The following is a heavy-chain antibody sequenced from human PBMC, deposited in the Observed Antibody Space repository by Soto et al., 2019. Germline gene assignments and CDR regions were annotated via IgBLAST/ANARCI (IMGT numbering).Heavy chain of an antibody. D-gene: IGHD2-15*01. Sequence: SVKVSCKASGGTFSSYAISWVRQAPGQGLEWMGGIIPIFGTANYAQKFQGRVTITADKSTSTAYMELSSLRSEDTAVYYCARGGDCSGGSCYQSYWGQGTLVTVSS. CDR2: IIPIFGTA. CDR3: ARGGDCSGGSCYQSY. CDR1: GGTFSSYA. V-gene: IGHV1-69*06. J-gene: IGHJ4*02.